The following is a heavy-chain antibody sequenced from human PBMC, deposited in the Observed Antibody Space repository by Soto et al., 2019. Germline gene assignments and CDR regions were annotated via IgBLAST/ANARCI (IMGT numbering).Heavy chain of an antibody. CDR1: GFSLSNARMG. Sequence: QVTLKESGPVLVKPTETLTLTCNVSGFSLSNARMGVSWLRHPPGKALEWLAHIFSNDEKSYSTSMKSRLTNSKDTSKSQVLLTMTNMDPVDTATYYGARARERLHPSPYGTVVWGQGTTVTVFS. D-gene: IGHD1-26*01. CDR2: IFSNDEK. V-gene: IGHV2-26*01. J-gene: IGHJ6*02. CDR3: ARARERLHPSPYGTVV.